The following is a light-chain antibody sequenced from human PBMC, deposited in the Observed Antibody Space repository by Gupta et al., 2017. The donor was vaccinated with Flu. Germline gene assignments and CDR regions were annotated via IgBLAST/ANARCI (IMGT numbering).Light chain of an antibody. CDR2: DAS. J-gene: IGKJ2*03. V-gene: IGKV3-11*01. Sequence: IVLTPSPATLSLSPGQRATLSCRASQSVSRYLAWYQQKPGQAPRLLIYDASNRATGIPARFSGSGSGTDFTLTISSLEPEDFAVYYCQQRSNWPRYSFGQGTKVEIK. CDR3: QQRSNWPRYS. CDR1: QSVSRY.